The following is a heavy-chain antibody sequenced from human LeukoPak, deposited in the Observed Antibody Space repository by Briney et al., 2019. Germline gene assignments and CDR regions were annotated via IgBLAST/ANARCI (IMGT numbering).Heavy chain of an antibody. CDR2: ISYDGSNK. D-gene: IGHD6-13*01. CDR1: GFTFSSYG. V-gene: IGHV3-30*18. J-gene: IGHJ5*02. Sequence: GGSLRLSCAASGFTFSSYGMHWVRQAPGKGLEWVAVISYDGSNKYYADSVKGRFTNSRDNSKNTLYLQMNSLRAEDTAVYYCAKTGGAIAAAANWFDPWGQGTLVTVSS. CDR3: AKTGGAIAAAANWFDP.